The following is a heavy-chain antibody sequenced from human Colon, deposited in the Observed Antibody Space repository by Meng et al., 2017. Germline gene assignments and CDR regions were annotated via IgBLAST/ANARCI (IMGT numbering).Heavy chain of an antibody. CDR3: ARDHGTGLDH. CDR2: ISSSGKSR. CDR1: GVTFRDYY. D-gene: IGHD1-14*01. J-gene: IGHJ4*02. Sequence: VEVWGSGGGLVKPGGSRRPAWAASGVTFRDYYMTWTRQAPGKGLEWVSHISSSGKSRDYADSVKGRFTISRDNANNSLYLQMDSLTADDTAGYYCARDHGTGLDHWGQGALVTVSS. V-gene: IGHV3-11*01.